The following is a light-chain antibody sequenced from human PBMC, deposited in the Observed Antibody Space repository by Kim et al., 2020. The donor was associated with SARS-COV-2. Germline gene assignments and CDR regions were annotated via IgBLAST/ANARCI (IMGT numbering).Light chain of an antibody. V-gene: IGKV1-8*01. CDR1: QGISSY. CDR2: AAS. J-gene: IGKJ4*01. Sequence: STGDRVTITCRASQGISSYLAWYQQKPGKAPKLLIYAASTLQSGVPSRFSGSGSGTDFTLTISCLQSEDFATYYCQQYYSYQALTFGGGTKVDIK. CDR3: QQYYSYQALT.